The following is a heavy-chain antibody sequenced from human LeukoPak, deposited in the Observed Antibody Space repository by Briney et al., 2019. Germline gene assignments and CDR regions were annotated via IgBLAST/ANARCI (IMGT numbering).Heavy chain of an antibody. J-gene: IGHJ4*02. CDR3: AKDPPGVGATYYFDY. CDR1: GFTFSSYA. Sequence: GGSLRLSCAASGFTFSSYALSWVRQAPGKGLEWVSAISGSGGSTYYADSVKGRFTISRDNSKNTLYLQMNSLRAEDTAVYYCAKDPPGVGATYYFDYWGQGTLVTVSS. D-gene: IGHD1-26*01. V-gene: IGHV3-23*01. CDR2: ISGSGGST.